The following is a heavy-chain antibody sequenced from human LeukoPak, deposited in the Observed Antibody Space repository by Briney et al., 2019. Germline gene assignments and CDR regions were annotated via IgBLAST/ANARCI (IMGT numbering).Heavy chain of an antibody. CDR3: ARLAYYGSGSYAFRY. CDR1: GVSFSGYY. V-gene: IGHV4-34*01. CDR2: INHSGST. J-gene: IGHJ4*02. D-gene: IGHD3-10*01. Sequence: PSETLSLTCAVYGVSFSGYYWSWIRQPPGKGLEWIGEINHSGSTNYNPSLKSRVTISVDTSKNQFSLKLSSVTAADTAVYYCARLAYYGSGSYAFRYWGQGTLVTVSS.